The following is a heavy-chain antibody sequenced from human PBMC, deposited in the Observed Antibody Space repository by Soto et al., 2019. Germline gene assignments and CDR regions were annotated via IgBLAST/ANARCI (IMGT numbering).Heavy chain of an antibody. V-gene: IGHV3-33*01. CDR1: GFTFSSYG. J-gene: IGHJ6*02. Sequence: QVQLVESGGGVVQPGRSLRLSCAASGFTFSSYGMHWVRQAPGKGLEWVAVIWYDGSNKYYADSVKGRFTISRDNSKNTLYLQMNSLRAEDTAVYYCARISYTAMVSGMDVWGQGTTVTVSS. CDR2: IWYDGSNK. CDR3: ARISYTAMVSGMDV. D-gene: IGHD5-18*01.